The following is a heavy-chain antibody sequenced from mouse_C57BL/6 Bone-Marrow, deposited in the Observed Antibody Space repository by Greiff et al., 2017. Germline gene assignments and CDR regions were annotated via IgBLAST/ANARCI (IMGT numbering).Heavy chain of an antibody. CDR2: IYPRSGNT. CDR3: ARSLLRFYGYYAMDY. CDR1: GYTFTSYG. D-gene: IGHD1-2*01. V-gene: IGHV1-81*01. J-gene: IGHJ4*01. Sequence: QVQLKESGAELARPGASVKLSCKASGYTFTSYGISWVKQRTGQGLEWIGEIYPRSGNTYYNEKFKGKATLTADKSSSTAYMELRSLTSEDSAVYFCARSLLRFYGYYAMDYWGQGTSVTVSS.